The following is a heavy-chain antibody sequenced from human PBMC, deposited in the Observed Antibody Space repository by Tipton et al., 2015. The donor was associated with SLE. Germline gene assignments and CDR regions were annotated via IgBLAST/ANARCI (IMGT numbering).Heavy chain of an antibody. Sequence: TLSLTCTVSGGAITSSSYHWGWVRQPPGKGLEGLGSIYYTGRTYYNSSLKSRVTISIDMSKNQFSLKLSSVTAADTAVYYCARRHYYENSGYHSDWFDPWGHGTLVTVRS. D-gene: IGHD3-22*01. CDR3: ARRHYYENSGYHSDWFDP. V-gene: IGHV4-39*07. J-gene: IGHJ5*02. CDR2: IYYTGRT. CDR1: GGAITSSSYH.